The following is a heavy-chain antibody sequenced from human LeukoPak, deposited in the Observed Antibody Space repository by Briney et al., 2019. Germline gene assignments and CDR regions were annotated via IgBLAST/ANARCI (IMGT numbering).Heavy chain of an antibody. CDR1: GFTFSSYG. CDR3: ASVGYCSSTSCYNYYYMDV. Sequence: GGSLRLSCAASGFTFSSYGMHWVRQAPGKGLEWVAVIWYDGSNKYYADSVKGRFTISRDNSKNPLYLQMNSLRAEDTAVYYCASVGYCSSTSCYNYYYMDVWGKGTTVTVSS. V-gene: IGHV3-33*01. CDR2: IWYDGSNK. D-gene: IGHD2-2*02. J-gene: IGHJ6*03.